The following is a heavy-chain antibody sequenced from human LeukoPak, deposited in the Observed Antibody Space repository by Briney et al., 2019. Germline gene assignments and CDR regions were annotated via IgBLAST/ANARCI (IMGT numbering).Heavy chain of an antibody. J-gene: IGHJ3*02. Sequence: ASVKVSCKASGYTFSGYDMHWVRQAPGQGLEWMGWIDPKSGGTKYAQEFQGRVTMTRDTSISTANMELSRLRSDDTAVYFCARLMTIGDAFDIWGQGTMVTVSS. D-gene: IGHD4/OR15-4a*01. CDR2: IDPKSGGT. CDR1: GYTFSGYD. V-gene: IGHV1-2*02. CDR3: ARLMTIGDAFDI.